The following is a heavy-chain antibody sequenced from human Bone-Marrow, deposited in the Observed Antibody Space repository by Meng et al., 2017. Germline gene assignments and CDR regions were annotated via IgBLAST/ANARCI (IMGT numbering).Heavy chain of an antibody. CDR3: ARGPRFTMVRGVIRGLNWFDP. D-gene: IGHD3-10*01. Sequence: GQVPPGGARLLQPSGILSLPCAVYGWAFRCYYWSWIRQPPGKGLEWIGEINHSGSTNYNPSLKSRVTISVDTSKNQFSLKLSSVTAADTAVYYCARGPRFTMVRGVIRGLNWFDPWGQGTLVTVSS. J-gene: IGHJ5*02. V-gene: IGHV4-34*01. CDR1: GWAFRCYY. CDR2: INHSGST.